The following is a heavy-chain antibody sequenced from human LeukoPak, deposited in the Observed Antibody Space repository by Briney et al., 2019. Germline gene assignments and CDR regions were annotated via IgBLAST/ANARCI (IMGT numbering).Heavy chain of an antibody. V-gene: IGHV1-46*01. CDR2: INPGGGST. D-gene: IGHD4-23*01. Sequence: ASVKVSCKASGYTFTSYYIHWVRQAPGQGLEWMGIINPGGGSTSYAQNFQGRVTMTRDTSTSTVYMELSSLRSEDTATYYCARGGDNSYFDYWGQGALVTVSS. CDR1: GYTFTSYY. J-gene: IGHJ4*02. CDR3: ARGGDNSYFDY.